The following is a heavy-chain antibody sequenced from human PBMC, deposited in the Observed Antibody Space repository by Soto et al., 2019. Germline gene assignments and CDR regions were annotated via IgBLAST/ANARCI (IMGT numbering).Heavy chain of an antibody. Sequence: PSETLSLTCTVSVGSISSYYSSWIRQPPGKGLEWIGYIYYSGSNNYNPSLKSRVPISVYRPKNQFSLKLSSVTAADTAVYYCARGSEQWLTYYYYYGMDVWGQGTTVTVSS. CDR1: VGSISSYY. D-gene: IGHD6-19*01. J-gene: IGHJ6*02. V-gene: IGHV4-59*01. CDR3: ARGSEQWLTYYYYYGMDV. CDR2: IYYSGSN.